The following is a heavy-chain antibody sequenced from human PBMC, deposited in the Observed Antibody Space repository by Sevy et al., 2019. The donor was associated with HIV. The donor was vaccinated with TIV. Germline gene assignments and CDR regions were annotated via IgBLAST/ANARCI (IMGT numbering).Heavy chain of an antibody. D-gene: IGHD2-15*01. J-gene: IGHJ1*01. Sequence: ASVKVSCRASGYTFTSNGIAWVRQAPGQGLEGMGWINTNNGNANYAQKYQGRVTMTTDTSTSTGYMELRSLRSDDTAMYYCARDRGYCSGGSCYIQQWGQGTLVTVSS. V-gene: IGHV1-18*01. CDR1: GYTFTSNG. CDR3: ARDRGYCSGGSCYIQQ. CDR2: INTNNGNA.